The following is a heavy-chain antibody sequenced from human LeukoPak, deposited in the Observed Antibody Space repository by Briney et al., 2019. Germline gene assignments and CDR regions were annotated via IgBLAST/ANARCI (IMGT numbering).Heavy chain of an antibody. Sequence: ASVKVSCKTSGYSFTTYGVSLVRQAPGQGLQWMGWISGSNGNTNYLQSLQGRLTLTTDTSTSTAYMELRSLRSDDTAIYYCARAGAILTAHFDTWGQGALVIVSS. D-gene: IGHD2-21*02. CDR1: GYSFTTYG. CDR3: ARAGAILTAHFDT. J-gene: IGHJ4*02. V-gene: IGHV1-18*01. CDR2: ISGSNGNT.